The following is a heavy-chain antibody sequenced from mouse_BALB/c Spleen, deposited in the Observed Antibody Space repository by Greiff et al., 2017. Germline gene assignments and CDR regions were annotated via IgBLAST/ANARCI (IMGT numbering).Heavy chain of an antibody. CDR2: IYPGNVNT. Sequence: VQLQQSGPEPVKPGASVRISCKASGYTFTSYYIHWVKQRPGQGLEWIGWIYPGNVNTKYNEKFKGKATLTADKSSSTAYMQLSSLTSEDSAVYFCARTHYYGSSAFDYWGQGTTLTVSS. CDR1: GYTFTSYY. J-gene: IGHJ2*01. V-gene: IGHV1S56*01. CDR3: ARTHYYGSSAFDY. D-gene: IGHD1-1*01.